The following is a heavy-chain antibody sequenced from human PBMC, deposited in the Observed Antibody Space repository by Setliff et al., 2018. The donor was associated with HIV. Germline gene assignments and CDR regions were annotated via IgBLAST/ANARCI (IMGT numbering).Heavy chain of an antibody. D-gene: IGHD1-26*01. CDR1: GDSINTHY. CDR3: ARSTVGAGASFP. CDR2: ISHSGNT. J-gene: IGHJ5*02. V-gene: IGHV4-59*11. Sequence: SETLSLTCTVSGDSINTHYWSWIRQPPGKGLEWIGCISHSGNTNFNPSLNSRVTISLDTSKNQFSLRLTSLTAADMAIYYCARSTVGAGASFPWGRGILVTVSS.